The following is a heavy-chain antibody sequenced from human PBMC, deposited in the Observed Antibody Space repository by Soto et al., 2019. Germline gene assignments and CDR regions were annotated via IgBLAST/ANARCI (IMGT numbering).Heavy chain of an antibody. D-gene: IGHD5-12*01. J-gene: IGHJ5*02. V-gene: IGHV4-38-2*01. CDR2: IYQSGST. CDR1: GYSIRSGYY. Sequence: SETLSLTCAVSGYSIRSGYYWAWIRQPPGKGLEWIGSIYQSGSTYHNPSLKSRATISVDTSKNEFSLKLTSVTAADTAVYYCARRAIMSTTNYWFDPWGQGTLVTVSS. CDR3: ARRAIMSTTNYWFDP.